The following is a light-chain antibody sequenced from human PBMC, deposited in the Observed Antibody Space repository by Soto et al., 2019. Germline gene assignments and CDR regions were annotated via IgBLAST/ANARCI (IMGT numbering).Light chain of an antibody. Sequence: QAVVTQPPSASGAPGQRVIVSCSGGSSNVGSNSVNWYQQLPGSAPKLLIYSNNQRPSGVPDRFSGSKSGTSASLAISGLQSEDEADYYCAAWDDSLNGVVFGGGTKLTVL. CDR1: SSNVGSNS. CDR2: SNN. V-gene: IGLV1-44*01. J-gene: IGLJ2*01. CDR3: AAWDDSLNGVV.